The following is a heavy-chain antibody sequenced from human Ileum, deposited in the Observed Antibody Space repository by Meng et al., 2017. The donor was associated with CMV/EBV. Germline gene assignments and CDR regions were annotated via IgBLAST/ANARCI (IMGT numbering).Heavy chain of an antibody. V-gene: IGHV2-5*05. CDR1: TVGMV. CDR2: ICGGDDT. J-gene: IGHJ4*02. D-gene: IGHD3-22*01. Sequence: TVGMVGPWLRQPPVEALEWLGIICGGDDTRYAPSLQKRITITKDTSKNLLFLTMTNMDPVDTAAYFCTHRPGSYYGSSGPCPRLFDYWGQGVLVTVSS. CDR3: THRPGSYYGSSGPCPRLFDY.